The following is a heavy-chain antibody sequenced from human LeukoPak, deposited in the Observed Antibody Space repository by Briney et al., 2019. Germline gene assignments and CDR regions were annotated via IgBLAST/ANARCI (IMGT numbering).Heavy chain of an antibody. V-gene: IGHV4-38-2*02. D-gene: IGHD1-7*01. J-gene: IGHJ4*02. CDR3: ARDQNWSYVH. Sequence: SETLSLTCTVSDYSISSGYYWGWIRLPPGKGLEWIGALHHSGGTYYNPSLKSRVTISADTSKNQFSLKLSSVTAADTAVYYCARDQNWSYVHWGQGTLVTVSS. CDR1: DYSISSGYY. CDR2: LHHSGGT.